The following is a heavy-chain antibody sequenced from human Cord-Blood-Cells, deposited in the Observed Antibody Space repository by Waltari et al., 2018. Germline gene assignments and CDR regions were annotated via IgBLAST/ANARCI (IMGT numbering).Heavy chain of an antibody. CDR1: GYTFTSYD. J-gene: IGHJ4*02. D-gene: IGHD1-26*01. V-gene: IGHV1-8*03. CDR3: ARGSLGIGSYGY. CDR2: MNHNRCNT. Sequence: QVQLVQSGAEVKKPGASVKVSCKASGYTFTSYDINWVRQATGQGLEWMGWMNHNRCNTGDAQKFQGRVTITRNTSISTAYMELSSLRSEDTAVYYCARGSLGIGSYGYWGQGTRVTVSS.